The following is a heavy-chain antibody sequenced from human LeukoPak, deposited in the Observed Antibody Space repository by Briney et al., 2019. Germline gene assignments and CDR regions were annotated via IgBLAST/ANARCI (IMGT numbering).Heavy chain of an antibody. CDR2: ISYDGSNK. Sequence: GGSLRLSCAASGFTLSSYNMKWVRQAPGKGLEWVAVISYDGSNKYYADSVKGRFTISRDNSKNTLYLQMNSLRAEDTAVYYCARDLHLYCSSTSCYTGFDYWSQGTLVTVSS. V-gene: IGHV3-30-3*01. J-gene: IGHJ4*02. CDR1: GFTLSSYN. CDR3: ARDLHLYCSSTSCYTGFDY. D-gene: IGHD2-2*02.